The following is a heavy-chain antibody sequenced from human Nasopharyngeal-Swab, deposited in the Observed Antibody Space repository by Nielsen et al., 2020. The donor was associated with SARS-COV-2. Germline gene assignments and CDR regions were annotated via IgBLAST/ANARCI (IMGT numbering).Heavy chain of an antibody. CDR2: IYYSGST. J-gene: IGHJ5*02. D-gene: IGHD6-13*01. CDR1: GDSISSSSYY. CDR3: AREDSNSWSNWFDP. V-gene: IGHV4-61*01. Sequence: SETLSLTCTVSGDSISSSSYYWGWIRQPPGKGLEWIGYIYYSGSTNYSPSLKSRVTISVDTSKNQFSLKLSSVTAADTAVYYCAREDSNSWSNWFDPWGQGTLVTVSS.